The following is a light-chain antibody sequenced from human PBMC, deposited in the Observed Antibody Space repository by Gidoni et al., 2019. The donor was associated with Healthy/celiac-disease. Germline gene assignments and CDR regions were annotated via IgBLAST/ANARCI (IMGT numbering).Light chain of an antibody. CDR3: QQYGSSQTWT. V-gene: IGKV3-20*01. CDR2: GAS. Sequence: EIVLPQSLGTRSLSPGERATLSCRASQSVSSSYLAWYQQKPGQAPRLLIYGASSRATGIPDRFSGSGSGTDFTLTISRLEPEDFAVYYCQQYGSSQTWTFGQGTKVEIK. J-gene: IGKJ1*01. CDR1: QSVSSSY.